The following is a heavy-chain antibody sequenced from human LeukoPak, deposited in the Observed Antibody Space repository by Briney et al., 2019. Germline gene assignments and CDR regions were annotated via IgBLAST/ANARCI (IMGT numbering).Heavy chain of an antibody. CDR2: VNLQGFT. V-gene: IGHV4-4*02. J-gene: IGHJ4*02. CDR3: AREGGPYRPLDY. Sequence: PSGTLSLTCGVCGGSVTSTNYWTWVRQPPGKGLEWIGEVNLQGFTNYNPSLMGRVAISVDTSENHISLQLTSVTAADTAVYYCAREGGPYRPLDYSGQGTLVTVSS. CDR1: GGSVTSTNY.